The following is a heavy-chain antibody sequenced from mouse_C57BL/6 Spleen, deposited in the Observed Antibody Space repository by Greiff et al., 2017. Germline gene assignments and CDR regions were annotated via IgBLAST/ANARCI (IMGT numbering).Heavy chain of an antibody. V-gene: IGHV1-80*01. D-gene: IGHD1-1*01. J-gene: IGHJ2*01. CDR1: GYAFSSYW. Sequence: VQLVESGAELVKPGASVKISCKASGYAFSSYWMNWVKQRPGKGLEWIGQIYPGDGDTNYNGKFKGKATLTADKSSSTAYMQLSSLTSEDSAVYFCARDGITTEGFDYWGKGTTLTVSS. CDR2: IYPGDGDT. CDR3: ARDGITTEGFDY.